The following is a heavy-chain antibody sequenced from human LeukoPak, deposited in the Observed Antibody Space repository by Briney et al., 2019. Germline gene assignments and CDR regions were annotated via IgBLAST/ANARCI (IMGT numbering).Heavy chain of an antibody. V-gene: IGHV4-59*08. Sequence: KPSETLSLTCTVSGGSISSYYWSWIRQPPGKGLEWIGDIYYSGSTNYNPSLKSRVTISVDTSKNQFSLKLSSVTAADTAVYYCASSGVNYDILTGSINGFDYWGQGTLVTVSS. D-gene: IGHD3-9*01. CDR1: GGSISSYY. CDR3: ASSGVNYDILTGSINGFDY. CDR2: IYYSGST. J-gene: IGHJ4*02.